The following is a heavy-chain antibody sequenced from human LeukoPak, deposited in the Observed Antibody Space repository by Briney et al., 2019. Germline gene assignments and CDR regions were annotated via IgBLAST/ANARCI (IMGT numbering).Heavy chain of an antibody. V-gene: IGHV1-69*13. D-gene: IGHD5-24*01. J-gene: IGHJ6*02. CDR2: IIPIFGTP. CDR3: ARVELGRRWLQSSYYYGMDV. Sequence: SVKVSCKASGGIFSSYAISWVRQAPGQGLEWMGGIIPIFGTPNYAQKFQGRVTITADESTSTAYMELSSLRSEDTAVYYCARVELGRRWLQSSYYYGMDVWGQGTTVTVSS. CDR1: GGIFSSYA.